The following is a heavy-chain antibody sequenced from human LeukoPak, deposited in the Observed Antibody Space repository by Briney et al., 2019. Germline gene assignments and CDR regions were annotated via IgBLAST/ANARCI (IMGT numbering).Heavy chain of an antibody. V-gene: IGHV4-39*07. CDR3: ARERVGFPPPPHCSSTSCYNYHDAFDI. Sequence: KPSETLSLTCSVSGGSISSSTYYWGWIRQPPGKGLEWIGSVYHSGSSYFNPSLKSRATILVDTSKNQFSLKLSSVTAADTAVYYCARERVGFPPPPHCSSTSCYNYHDAFDIWGQGTMVTVSS. CDR1: GGSISSSTYY. CDR2: VYHSGSS. J-gene: IGHJ3*02. D-gene: IGHD2-2*02.